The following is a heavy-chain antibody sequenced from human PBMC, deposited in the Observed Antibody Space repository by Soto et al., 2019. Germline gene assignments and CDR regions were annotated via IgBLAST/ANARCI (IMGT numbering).Heavy chain of an antibody. D-gene: IGHD2-15*01. V-gene: IGHV3-23*01. J-gene: IGHJ5*02. Sequence: EVQLLESGGGLIQPGGSLRLSCAASGFPFSTYEMTWARQSPGKGLEWVAFISSSGGPTYYADSVRGRFTIPRDNSKNTLYLQMDRLRVADTARYYCVNGGWLDDWGPGTLVTVSS. CDR3: VNGGWLDD. CDR1: GFPFSTYE. CDR2: ISSSGGPT.